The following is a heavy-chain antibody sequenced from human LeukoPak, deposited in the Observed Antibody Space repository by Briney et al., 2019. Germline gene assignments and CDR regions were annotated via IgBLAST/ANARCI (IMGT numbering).Heavy chain of an antibody. CDR2: ISFDGTTK. V-gene: IGHV3-30*04. CDR1: GFSFTSFS. CDR3: AKDTSITMVRGAFDY. J-gene: IGHJ4*02. Sequence: GGSLRLSCAASGFSFTSFSIHWVRQTPDKGLEWLAVISFDGTTKYYADSVKGRFTISRDNSKNTLYLQMNSLRAEDTAVYYCAKDTSITMVRGAFDYWGQGTLVTVSS. D-gene: IGHD3-10*01.